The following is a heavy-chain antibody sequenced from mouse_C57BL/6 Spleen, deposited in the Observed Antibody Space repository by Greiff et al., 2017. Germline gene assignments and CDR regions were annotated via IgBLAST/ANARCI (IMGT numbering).Heavy chain of an antibody. CDR1: GYTFTDYY. J-gene: IGHJ2*01. CDR3: ARLTTVVVDY. Sequence: EVKLQQSGPELVKPGASVKISCKASGYTFTDYYMNWVKQSHGKSLEWIGDINPNNGGTSYNQKFKGKATLTVDKSSSTAYMELRSLTSEDSAVYYCARLTTVVVDYWGQGTTLTVSS. V-gene: IGHV1-26*01. CDR2: INPNNGGT. D-gene: IGHD1-1*01.